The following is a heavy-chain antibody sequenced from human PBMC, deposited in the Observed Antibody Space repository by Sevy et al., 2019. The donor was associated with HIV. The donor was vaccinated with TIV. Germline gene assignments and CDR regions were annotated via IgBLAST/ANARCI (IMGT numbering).Heavy chain of an antibody. V-gene: IGHV3-7*01. D-gene: IGHD3-10*01. CDR2: IKEDGSMI. Sequence: GGSLRLSCEASGFSFSSYWMSWVRQAPGKGLEWVANIKEDGSMIYYVDSVKGRSTISRDNAKNSVYLQMTSPRAEDAALYYCVRAIGEAGSYWGHGTLVTVSS. J-gene: IGHJ4*01. CDR3: VRAIGEAGSY. CDR1: GFSFSSYW.